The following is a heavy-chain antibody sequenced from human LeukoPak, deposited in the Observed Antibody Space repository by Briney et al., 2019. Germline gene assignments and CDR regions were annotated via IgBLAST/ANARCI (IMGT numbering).Heavy chain of an antibody. CDR1: GFTFDDYA. D-gene: IGHD3-9*01. V-gene: IGHV3-43*02. J-gene: IGHJ6*02. CDR3: AKTYYDILTGYWYYGMDV. CDR2: ISGDSGST. Sequence: GGSLRLSCAASGFTFDDYAMHWVRQAPGKGLEWVSLISGDSGSTYYADSVKGRFTISRDNSKNSLYLQMNSLRTEDTALYYCAKTYYDILTGYWYYGMDVWGQGITVTVSS.